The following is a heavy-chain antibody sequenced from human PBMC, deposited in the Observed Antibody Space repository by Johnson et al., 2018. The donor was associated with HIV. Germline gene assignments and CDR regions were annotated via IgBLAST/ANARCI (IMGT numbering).Heavy chain of an antibody. CDR3: ASGTYYNFWSGYYGAFDI. D-gene: IGHD3-3*01. CDR2: ISGSGGST. V-gene: IGHV3-23*04. Sequence: EVQLVESGGGLIQPGGSLRLSCAASGFTFSSYGMHWVRQAPGKGLEWVSAISGSGGSTYYADSVKGRFTISRDNSKNTLYLQMNSLRAEDKAVYYCASGTYYNFWSGYYGAFDIWGQGTMVTVSS. J-gene: IGHJ3*02. CDR1: GFTFSSYG.